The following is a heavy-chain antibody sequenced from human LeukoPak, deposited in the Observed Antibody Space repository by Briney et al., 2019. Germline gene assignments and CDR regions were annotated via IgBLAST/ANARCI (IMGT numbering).Heavy chain of an antibody. CDR3: ARDSAYSNGEYFDY. Sequence: ASVKVSCKASGCTFTSYGISWVRQAPGQGLEWMGWISAYNGNTNYAQKLQGRVTMTTDTSTSTAYMELRSLRSDDTAVYYCARDSAYSNGEYFDYWGQGTLVTVSS. CDR1: GCTFTSYG. CDR2: ISAYNGNT. V-gene: IGHV1-18*01. D-gene: IGHD2-15*01. J-gene: IGHJ4*02.